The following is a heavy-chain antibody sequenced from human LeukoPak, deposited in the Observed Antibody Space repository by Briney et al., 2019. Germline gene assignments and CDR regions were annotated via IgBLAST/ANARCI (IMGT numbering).Heavy chain of an antibody. Sequence: PGGSLRLSCAASGFTFSSYWMSWVRQAPGKGLEWVANIKQDGSEKYYVDSVKGRFTISRDNAKNSLYLQMNSLRAEDTAVYYCAREAMVTYYYYYMDVWGKGTTVTVSS. D-gene: IGHD5-18*01. CDR1: GFTFSSYW. V-gene: IGHV3-7*01. CDR3: AREAMVTYYYYYMDV. J-gene: IGHJ6*03. CDR2: IKQDGSEK.